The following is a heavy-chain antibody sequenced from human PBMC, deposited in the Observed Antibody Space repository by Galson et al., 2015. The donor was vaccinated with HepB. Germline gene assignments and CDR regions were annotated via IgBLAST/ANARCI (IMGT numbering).Heavy chain of an antibody. D-gene: IGHD3-22*01. CDR1: GFTVSSNY. V-gene: IGHV3-53*04. CDR2: IYSGGST. CDR3: ACVSYYYDSSGYYFDY. Sequence: SLRLSCAASGFTVSSNYMSWVRQAPGKGLEWVSVIYSGGSTYYADSVKGRFTISRHNSKNTLYLQMNSLRAEDTAVYYCACVSYYYDSSGYYFDYWGQGTLVTVSS. J-gene: IGHJ4*02.